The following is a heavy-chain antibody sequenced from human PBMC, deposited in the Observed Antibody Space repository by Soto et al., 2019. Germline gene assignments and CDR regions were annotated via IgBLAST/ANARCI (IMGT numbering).Heavy chain of an antibody. CDR1: GYTFTNYA. D-gene: IGHD5-12*01. CDR3: ARVSGYYLPDY. Sequence: QVQLVQSGAEEKKPGASVKVSCKASGYTFTNYAMHWVRQAPGQRLEWMGWINAGNGNTKYSQKFQGRVTIPRDTSASTAYMELSSLRPEDTAVYYCARVSGYYLPDYWGQGTLVTVSS. J-gene: IGHJ4*02. V-gene: IGHV1-3*05. CDR2: INAGNGNT.